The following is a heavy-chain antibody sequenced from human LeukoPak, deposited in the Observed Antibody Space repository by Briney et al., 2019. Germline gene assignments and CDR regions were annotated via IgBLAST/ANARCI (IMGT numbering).Heavy chain of an antibody. V-gene: IGHV4-34*01. CDR2: INHSGST. Sequence: SETLSLTCAVYLGSFSGYYWSWLRQPPGKGLEWIGEINHSGSTNYNPSLKSRVTISVDTSKNQFSLKLSSVTAADTAVYYCASYDSSGYYKDWGQGTLVTVSS. D-gene: IGHD3-22*01. J-gene: IGHJ4*02. CDR3: ASYDSSGYYKD. CDR1: LGSFSGYY.